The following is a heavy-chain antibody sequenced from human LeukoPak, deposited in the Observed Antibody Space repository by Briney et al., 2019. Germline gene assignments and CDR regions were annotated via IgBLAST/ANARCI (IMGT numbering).Heavy chain of an antibody. CDR3: ARGLFWSGSYYFDY. CDR2: INAGNGNT. Sequence: ASVKVSCKASGYTFTSYAMHWVRQAPGQRLEWMGWINAGNGNTKYSQKFQGRVTITRDTSASTAYMELSSLRSEDTAVYYCARGLFWSGSYYFDYWGQGTLVTVSS. J-gene: IGHJ4*02. D-gene: IGHD3-3*01. CDR1: GYTFTSYA. V-gene: IGHV1-3*01.